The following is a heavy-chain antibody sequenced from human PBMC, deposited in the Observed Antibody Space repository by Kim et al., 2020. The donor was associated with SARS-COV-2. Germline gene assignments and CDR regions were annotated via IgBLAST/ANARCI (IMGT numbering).Heavy chain of an antibody. CDR2: ISGSGGST. CDR1: GFTFSSYA. J-gene: IGHJ6*02. Sequence: GGSLRLSCAASGFTFSSYAMSWVRQAPGKGLEWVSAISGSGGSTYYADSVKGRFTISRDNSKNTLYLQMNSLRAEDTAVYYCANRKNIAVAGVLYYYYGMDVWGQGTTVTVSS. CDR3: ANRKNIAVAGVLYYYYGMDV. D-gene: IGHD6-19*01. V-gene: IGHV3-23*01.